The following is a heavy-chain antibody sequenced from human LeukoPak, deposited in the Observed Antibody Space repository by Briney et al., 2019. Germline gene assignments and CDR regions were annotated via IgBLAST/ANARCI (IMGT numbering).Heavy chain of an antibody. CDR2: INLSGVTT. CDR3: ARAGGRTYYFDY. Sequence: GASVKVSCKASGYPLTSYFMHWVRQAPGQGLEWMGIINLSGVTTVYAQKFQGRVTMTRDMSTSTVYMELSSLTSEDTAVYYCARAGGRTYYFDYWGQGTLVTVSS. D-gene: IGHD3/OR15-3a*01. CDR1: GYPLTSYF. V-gene: IGHV1-46*01. J-gene: IGHJ4*02.